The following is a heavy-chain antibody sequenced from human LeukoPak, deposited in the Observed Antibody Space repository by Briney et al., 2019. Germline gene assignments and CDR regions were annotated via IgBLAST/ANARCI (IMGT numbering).Heavy chain of an antibody. CDR2: INPNSGGT. CDR1: GYTFTGYY. V-gene: IGHV1-2*02. Sequence: ASVKVSCKASGYTFTGYYMHWVRQASGQGLEWMGWINPNSGGTNYAQKFQGRVTMTRDTSISTAYMELSRLRSDDTAVYYCAREVGGGSTSYRGSWFDYWGQGTLVTVSS. D-gene: IGHD2-2*01. J-gene: IGHJ4*02. CDR3: AREVGGGSTSYRGSWFDY.